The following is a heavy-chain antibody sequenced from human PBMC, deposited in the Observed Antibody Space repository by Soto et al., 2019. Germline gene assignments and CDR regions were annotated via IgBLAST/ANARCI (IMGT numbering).Heavy chain of an antibody. CDR3: AKDLEYSSASSFGWFDP. D-gene: IGHD6-6*01. J-gene: IGHJ5*02. V-gene: IGHV1-69*06. Sequence: SVKVSCKASGGTFSSYAISWVRQAPGQGLEWMGGIIPIFGTANYAQKFQGRVTITADKSTSTAYMELSSLRSEDTAVYYCAKDLEYSSASSFGWFDPWGQGTPVNV. CDR1: GGTFSSYA. CDR2: IIPIFGTA.